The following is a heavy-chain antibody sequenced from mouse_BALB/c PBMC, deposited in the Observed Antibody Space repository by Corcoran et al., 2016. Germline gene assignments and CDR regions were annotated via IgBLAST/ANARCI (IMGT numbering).Heavy chain of an antibody. CDR3: ARYYYGSRSYWYFDV. D-gene: IGHD1-1*01. CDR2: INTETGEP. CDR1: GYTFTDYS. J-gene: IGHJ1*01. V-gene: IGHV9-2-1*01. Sequence: QIQLVQSGPELKKPGETVKISCKASGYTFTDYSMHWVKQAPGKGLKWMGWINTETGEPTYADDFKGRFAFSLETSASTAYLQINNLKNEDTATYFCARYYYGSRSYWYFDVWGAGTTVTVSS.